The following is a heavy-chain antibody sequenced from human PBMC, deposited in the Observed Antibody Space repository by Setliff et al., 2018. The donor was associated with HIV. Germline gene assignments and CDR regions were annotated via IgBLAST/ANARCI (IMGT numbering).Heavy chain of an antibody. J-gene: IGHJ1*01. Sequence: ASVKVSCKASGYMFTAYHVHWVRRAPGRGLEWMGNIDPNNGVTRSARNFQGRVTMTRDTSISTAYMELSGLTSDDTAVYYCASMGYFGESYFQFWGQGTRVTVSS. V-gene: IGHV1-2*02. CDR1: GYMFTAYH. D-gene: IGHD3-10*01. CDR2: IDPNNGVT. CDR3: ASMGYFGESYFQF.